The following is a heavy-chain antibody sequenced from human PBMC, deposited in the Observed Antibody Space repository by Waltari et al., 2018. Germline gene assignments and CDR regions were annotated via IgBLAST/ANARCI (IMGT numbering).Heavy chain of an antibody. Sequence: QVQLVQSGAEVKEPGASVRVSCKSYGSTFTNDAIHWVRQAKGKGFGWMEWRNPLIENTGYAQKCQGRVIMTRDTSLTTAYMELSSLRFDDTAIYYCATARVERRRGSWFDPWGQGTLVTVSS. CDR1: GSTFTNDA. J-gene: IGHJ5*02. D-gene: IGHD3-16*01. CDR2: RNPLIENT. V-gene: IGHV1-8*01. CDR3: ATARVERRRGSWFDP.